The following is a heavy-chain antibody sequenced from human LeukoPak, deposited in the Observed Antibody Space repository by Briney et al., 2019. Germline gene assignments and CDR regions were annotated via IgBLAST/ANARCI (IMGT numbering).Heavy chain of an antibody. CDR1: GYTFSTYY. CDR2: INPSGGST. CDR3: ARNVGSGFDY. D-gene: IGHD1-1*01. Sequence: ASVKVSCKASGYTFSTYYTHWVRQAPGQGLEWMGFINPSGGSTSYAQNFQGRVTMTRDTSTSAVQMELSSLRSEDTAMYYCARNVGSGFDYWGQGTLVTVSS. J-gene: IGHJ4*02. V-gene: IGHV1-46*01.